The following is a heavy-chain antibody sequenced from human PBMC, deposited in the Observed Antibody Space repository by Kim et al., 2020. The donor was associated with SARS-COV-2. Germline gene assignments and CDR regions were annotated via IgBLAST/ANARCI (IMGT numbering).Heavy chain of an antibody. Sequence: SVKVSCRASGGIFSSNAINWVRQAPGQGLECMGGIIPIFGTANVAQKFQGRVTITADESTTTAYMDLSSLRSEDTAVYYCARDSRDTVLSPGYAFDIWGQGTMVTVSS. CDR3: ARDSRDTVLSPGYAFDI. D-gene: IGHD4-17*01. CDR2: IIPIFGTA. J-gene: IGHJ3*02. V-gene: IGHV1-69*13. CDR1: GGIFSSNA.